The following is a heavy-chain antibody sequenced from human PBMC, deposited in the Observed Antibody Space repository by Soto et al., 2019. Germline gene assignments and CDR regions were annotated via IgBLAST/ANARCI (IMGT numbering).Heavy chain of an antibody. V-gene: IGHV3-7*01. CDR3: ARDRGYCSGGSCYGRGDY. CDR1: GFTFSSYW. J-gene: IGHJ4*02. D-gene: IGHD2-15*01. CDR2: IKQDGSEK. Sequence: PGGSLSLSCAASGFTFSSYWMSWVRQAPGKGLEWVANIKQDGSEKYYVDSVKGRFTISRDNANNSLYLQMNSLRAEDTAVFYCARDRGYCSGGSCYGRGDYWGQGTLVTVSS.